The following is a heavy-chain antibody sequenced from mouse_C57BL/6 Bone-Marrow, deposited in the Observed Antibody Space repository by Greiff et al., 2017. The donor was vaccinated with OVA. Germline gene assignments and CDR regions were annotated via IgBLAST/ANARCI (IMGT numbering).Heavy chain of an antibody. Sequence: QVQLQQPGAELVMPGASVKLSCKASGYTFTSYWMHWVKQRPGQGLEWIGEIDPSDSYTNYNQKFKGKSTLTVDKSSSTAYMQLSSLTSEDSAVYYCARCDYYGSSYGGFAYWGQGTLVTVSA. CDR3: ARCDYYGSSYGGFAY. CDR2: IDPSDSYT. CDR1: GYTFTSYW. V-gene: IGHV1-69*01. J-gene: IGHJ3*01. D-gene: IGHD1-1*01.